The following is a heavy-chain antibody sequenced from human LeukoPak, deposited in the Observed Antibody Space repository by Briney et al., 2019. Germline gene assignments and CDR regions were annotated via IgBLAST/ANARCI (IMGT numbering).Heavy chain of an antibody. J-gene: IGHJ4*02. CDR3: ARHSRMGYSYGNDY. CDR1: GVSISTYD. CDR2: MFYNESI. D-gene: IGHD5-18*01. V-gene: IGHV4-59*08. Sequence: SETLSLTCTVSGVSISTYDWTWIRQPPGKGLEYIAQMFYNESINYNASLKTRVTMSVDTSKNQISLKLSSVTAADTAVYYCARHSRMGYSYGNDYWGQGTLVTVSS.